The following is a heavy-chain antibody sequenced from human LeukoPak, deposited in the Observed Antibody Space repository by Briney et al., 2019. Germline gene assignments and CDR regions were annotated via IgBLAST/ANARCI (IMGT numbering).Heavy chain of an antibody. J-gene: IGHJ4*02. CDR2: IKSKTNGGTT. Sequence: TGGSLRLSCTASGFIFGDYALSWFRQAPGQGLEWVGRIKSKTNGGTTDYAAPVKGRFTISRDDSKNTLYLQMNSLKTEDTAVYYCTTFPSRGYDVGIDYWGQGTLVTVSS. D-gene: IGHD5-12*01. CDR1: GFIFGDYA. CDR3: TTFPSRGYDVGIDY. V-gene: IGHV3-15*01.